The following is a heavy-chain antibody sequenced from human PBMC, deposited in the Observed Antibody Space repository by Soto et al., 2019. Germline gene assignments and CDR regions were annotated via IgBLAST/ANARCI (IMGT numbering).Heavy chain of an antibody. CDR3: ARHGYYYDSTGYYYFI. V-gene: IGHV4-39*01. J-gene: IGHJ4*02. Sequence: SETLSITCTVSGGSISSTNHYWGWIRQPPGKGLEWIGDIYYSGMTHYNPSLKSRVTISVDTSKNQFSLELSSVTAADTAVYYCARHGYYYDSTGYYYFIWGQGTLVTVSS. D-gene: IGHD3-22*01. CDR1: GGSISSTNHY. CDR2: IYYSGMT.